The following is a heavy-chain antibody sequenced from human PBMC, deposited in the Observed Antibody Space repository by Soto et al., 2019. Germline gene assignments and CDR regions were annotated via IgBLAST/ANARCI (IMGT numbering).Heavy chain of an antibody. J-gene: IGHJ4*02. D-gene: IGHD3-22*01. CDR3: ASEDYYDSSGYAY. Sequence: GGSLRLSCAASGFTFSSYAMSWVRQAPGKGLEWVSAISGSGGSTYYADSVKGRFTISRDNSKNTLYLQMNSLRAENTAVYYCASEDYYDSSGYAYWGQGTLVTVSS. CDR2: ISGSGGST. CDR1: GFTFSSYA. V-gene: IGHV3-23*01.